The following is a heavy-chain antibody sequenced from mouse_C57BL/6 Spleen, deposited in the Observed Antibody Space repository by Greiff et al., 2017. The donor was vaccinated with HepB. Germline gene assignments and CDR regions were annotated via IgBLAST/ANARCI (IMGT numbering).Heavy chain of an antibody. D-gene: IGHD1-1*01. J-gene: IGHJ3*01. Sequence: QVQLQQSGPELVKPGASVKISCKASGYAFSSSWMNWVKQRPGKGLEWIGRIYPGDGDTNYNGKFKGKATLTADKSSSTAYMQLSSLTSEDCAVYFCARGDYYGSFAYWGQGTLVTVSA. CDR2: IYPGDGDT. V-gene: IGHV1-82*01. CDR1: GYAFSSSW. CDR3: ARGDYYGSFAY.